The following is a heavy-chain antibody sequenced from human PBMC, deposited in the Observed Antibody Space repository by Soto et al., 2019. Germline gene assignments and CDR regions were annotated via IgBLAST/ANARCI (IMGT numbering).Heavy chain of an antibody. J-gene: IGHJ6*02. V-gene: IGHV3-30-3*01. CDR3: ARGYDFWSGYYYPYGMDV. D-gene: IGHD3-3*01. CDR1: GFTFSSYA. CDR2: ISYDGSNK. Sequence: GGSLRLSCAASGFTFSSYAMHWVRQAPGKGLEWVAVISYDGSNKNHADNVKGRFTISRDNSKNTLYLQMNSLRAEYTAVYYCARGYDFWSGYYYPYGMDVWGQGT.